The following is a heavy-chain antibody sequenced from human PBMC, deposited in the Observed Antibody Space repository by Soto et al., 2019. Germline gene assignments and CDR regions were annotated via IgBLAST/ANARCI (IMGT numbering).Heavy chain of an antibody. D-gene: IGHD6-13*01. CDR2: IDPSDSYT. CDR3: ATTPPHSSSWYWFDP. J-gene: IGHJ5*02. V-gene: IGHV5-10-1*01. CDR1: GYSFTSYW. Sequence: GESLKISCKGSGYSFTSYWISWVRQMPGKGLERMGRIDPSDSYTNYSPSFQGHVTISADKSISTAYLQWSSLKASDTAMYYCATTPPHSSSWYWFDPWGQGTLVTVSS.